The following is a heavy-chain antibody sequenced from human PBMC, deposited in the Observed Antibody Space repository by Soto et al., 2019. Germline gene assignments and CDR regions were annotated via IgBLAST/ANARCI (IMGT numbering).Heavy chain of an antibody. CDR2: IYYSGST. CDR1: GGSISSGGYY. J-gene: IGHJ6*02. D-gene: IGHD3-10*01. CDR3: ASDGSGSYYNEYYGMDV. Sequence: SETLSLTCTFSGGSISSGGYYWTWIRQHPGKGLEWIGYIYYSGSTYYNPSLKSRVTISVDTSKNQFSLKLSSVTAADTAVYYCASDGSGSYYNEYYGMDVWGQGTTVTVSS. V-gene: IGHV4-31*03.